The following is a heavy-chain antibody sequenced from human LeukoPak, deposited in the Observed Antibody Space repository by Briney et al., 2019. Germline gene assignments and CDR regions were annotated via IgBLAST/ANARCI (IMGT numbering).Heavy chain of an antibody. D-gene: IGHD3-3*01. J-gene: IGHJ6*03. CDR1: GGPFSGYY. CDR2: INHSGST. Sequence: SETLSLTCAVYGGPFSGYYWSWIRQPPGKGLEWIGEINHSGSTNYNPSLKSRVTISVDTSKNQSSLKLSSVTAADTAVYYCARGYDFWSGYYPLSYMDVWGKGTTVTVSS. CDR3: ARGYDFWSGYYPLSYMDV. V-gene: IGHV4-34*01.